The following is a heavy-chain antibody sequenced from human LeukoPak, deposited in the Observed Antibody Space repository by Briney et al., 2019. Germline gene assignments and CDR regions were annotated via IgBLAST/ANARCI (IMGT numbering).Heavy chain of an antibody. CDR3: AKGGDYDFWSGGDY. V-gene: IGHV3-7*03. D-gene: IGHD3-3*01. J-gene: IGHJ4*02. CDR2: IKPDGSEK. CDR1: GFSVSNYW. Sequence: GGSLRLSCVASGFSVSNYWMSWVRQAPGQRLEWVANIKPDGSEKYYVDSVKGRFTISRDNAKNSLFVRMNSLRAEDTAVYYCAKGGDYDFWSGGDYWGQGTLVTVSS.